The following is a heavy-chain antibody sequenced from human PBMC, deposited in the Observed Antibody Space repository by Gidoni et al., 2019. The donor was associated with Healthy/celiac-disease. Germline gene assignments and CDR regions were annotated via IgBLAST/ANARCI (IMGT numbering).Heavy chain of an antibody. CDR1: GFTVSSNY. CDR2: IYSGGST. CDR3: ARWGRFLGWSVDY. D-gene: IGHD3-3*01. V-gene: IGHV3-66*01. J-gene: IGHJ4*02. Sequence: EVQLVESGGGLVQPGGSLRLSCAASGFTVSSNYMSWVRQAPGKGLEWVSVIYSGGSTSSADSVKGRFTISRDNSKNTLYLQMNSLRAEDTAVYYCARWGRFLGWSVDYWGQGTLVTVSS.